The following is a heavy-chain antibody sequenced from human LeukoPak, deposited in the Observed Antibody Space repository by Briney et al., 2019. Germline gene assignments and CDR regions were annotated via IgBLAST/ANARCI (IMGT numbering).Heavy chain of an antibody. D-gene: IGHD3-22*01. CDR1: GFTFSSYA. CDR3: AKDLGGYYDSSGY. J-gene: IGHJ4*02. V-gene: IGHV3-23*01. Sequence: GGSLRLSCAAPGFTFSSYAMSWVRQAPGKGLEWVSAISGSGGSTYYADSVKGRFTISRDNSKNTLYLQMNSLRAEDTAVYYCAKDLGGYYDSSGYWGQGTLVTVSS. CDR2: ISGSGGST.